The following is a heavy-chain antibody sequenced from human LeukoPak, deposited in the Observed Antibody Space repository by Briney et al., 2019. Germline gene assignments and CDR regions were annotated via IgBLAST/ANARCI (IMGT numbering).Heavy chain of an antibody. CDR1: GFTFSSYW. V-gene: IGHV3-7*01. Sequence: GGSLRLSCAASGFTFSSYWMSWVRQAPGKGLEWVANIKQDGSEKYYVDFVKGRFTISRDNSKNTLYLQMNSLRAEDTAVYYCEKLRYFDWLLLPSDYWGQGTLVTVSS. CDR3: EKLRYFDWLLLPSDY. J-gene: IGHJ4*02. D-gene: IGHD3-9*01. CDR2: IKQDGSEK.